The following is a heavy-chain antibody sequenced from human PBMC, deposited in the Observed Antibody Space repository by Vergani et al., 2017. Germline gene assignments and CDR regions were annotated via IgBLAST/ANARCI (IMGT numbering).Heavy chain of an antibody. V-gene: IGHV4-59*01. J-gene: IGHJ4*02. D-gene: IGHD2-15*01. CDR2: IYYSGST. CDR1: GGSISSYY. CDR3: ARDLVDCSGGSCYSKYYLDY. Sequence: QVQLQESGPGLVKPSETLSLTCTVSGGSISSYYWSWIRQPPGKGLEWIGYIYYSGSTNYNPSLKSRVTISVDTSKNQFSLKLSSVTAADTAVYYCARDLVDCSGGSCYSKYYLDYWGQGTLVTVSS.